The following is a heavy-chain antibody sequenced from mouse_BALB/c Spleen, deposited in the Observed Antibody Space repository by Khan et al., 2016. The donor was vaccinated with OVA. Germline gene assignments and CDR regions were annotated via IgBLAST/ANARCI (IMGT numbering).Heavy chain of an antibody. CDR3: SRETVGRFAY. CDR1: GYSITSDYA. D-gene: IGHD1-1*01. Sequence: EVQLQESGPGLVKPSQSLSLTCTVTGYSITSDYAWNWIRQFPGNKLEWMGYISYSGSTSYTPFLKSRISITRDTSKNQFFLQLNSVTTEDTATYYCSRETVGRFAYWGQGTLVTVSA. V-gene: IGHV3-2*02. J-gene: IGHJ3*01. CDR2: ISYSGST.